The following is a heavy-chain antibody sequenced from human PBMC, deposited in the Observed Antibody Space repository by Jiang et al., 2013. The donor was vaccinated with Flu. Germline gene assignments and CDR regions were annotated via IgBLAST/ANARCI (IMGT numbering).Heavy chain of an antibody. CDR2: TYYRSKWYN. CDR3: AALRVVGVPIGEDPFDY. V-gene: IGHV6-1*01. CDR1: GDSVSSNSTA. D-gene: IGHD1-26*01. J-gene: IGHJ4*02. Sequence: TCAISGDSVSSNSTAWNWIRQSPSRGLEWLGRTYYRSKWYNDYAVSVKSRISINPDTSKNQFSLQLNSVTPEDTAVYYCAALRVVGVPIGEDPFDYWGQGTLVTVSS.